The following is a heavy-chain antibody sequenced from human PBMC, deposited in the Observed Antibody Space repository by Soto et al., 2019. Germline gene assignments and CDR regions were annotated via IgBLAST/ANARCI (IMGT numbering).Heavy chain of an antibody. CDR2: ISTYNGNT. CDR3: ARARGSVVVAS. J-gene: IGHJ5*02. D-gene: IGHD2-15*01. CDR1: GYTFTNYA. V-gene: IGHV1-18*01. Sequence: ASVKVSCKASGYTFTNYAISWVRQAPGQGLEWMGWISTYNGNTNYAQKLQGRVTVTTDTSTSTAYMDLRSLRSDDTAVYYCARARGSVVVASLGQGTLGTVST.